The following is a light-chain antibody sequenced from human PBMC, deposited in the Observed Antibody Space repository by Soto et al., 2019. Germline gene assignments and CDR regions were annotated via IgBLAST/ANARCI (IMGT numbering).Light chain of an antibody. CDR1: QDIRND. Sequence: IQMTQYPSSLSASVGDRVTITCRASQDIRNDLGWYQEKPGKAPKRLIYAASRLQSGVPSRVSGSGSGTEFTLTITRLHPEDLTTDYCLHHNRYALTFAGGYRVEIK. J-gene: IGKJ4*01. V-gene: IGKV1-17*01. CDR3: LHHNRYALT. CDR2: AAS.